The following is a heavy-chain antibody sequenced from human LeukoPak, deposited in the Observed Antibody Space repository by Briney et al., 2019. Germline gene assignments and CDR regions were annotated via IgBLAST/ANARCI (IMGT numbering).Heavy chain of an antibody. V-gene: IGHV1-18*01. CDR3: ARVGALWFGELLSPPDYFDY. J-gene: IGHJ4*02. CDR1: GYTFTSYG. CDR2: ISAYNGNT. D-gene: IGHD3-10*01. Sequence: ASVKVSCKASGYTFTSYGISWVRQAPGQGLEWMGWISAYNGNTNYAQKLQGRVTMTPDTSTSTAYMELRSLRSDDTAVYYCARVGALWFGELLSPPDYFDYWGQGTLVTVSS.